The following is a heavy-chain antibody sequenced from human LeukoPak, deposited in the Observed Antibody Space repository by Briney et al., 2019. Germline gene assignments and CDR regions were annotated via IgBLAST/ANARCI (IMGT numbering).Heavy chain of an antibody. CDR3: ARGTYAFDI. CDR2: ISSSTSYT. CDR1: GFTFSTYA. V-gene: IGHV3-11*06. J-gene: IGHJ3*02. D-gene: IGHD2-2*01. Sequence: GGSLTLSCGASGFTFSTYAVSWVRQAPGKGLEWVSYISSSTSYTNYADSVKGRFTISRDNAKNSLYLQMNSLRAEDTAVYYCARGTYAFDIWGQGTMVTVSS.